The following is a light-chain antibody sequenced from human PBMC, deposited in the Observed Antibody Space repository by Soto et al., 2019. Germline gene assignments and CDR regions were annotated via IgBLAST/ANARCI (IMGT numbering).Light chain of an antibody. V-gene: IGKV3-11*01. Sequence: EIVLTQSPATLSLSPGERATLSCRASQRVSSYLAGYQQKPGQAPRLLIYDASNRATGIPARFSGSGSGTDFTLTISSLEPEDFAVYYCQQRSNWRLTFGGGTKVEIK. CDR3: QQRSNWRLT. CDR2: DAS. J-gene: IGKJ4*01. CDR1: QRVSSY.